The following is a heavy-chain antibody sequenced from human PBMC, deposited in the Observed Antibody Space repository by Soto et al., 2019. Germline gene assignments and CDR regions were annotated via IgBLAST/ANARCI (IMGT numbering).Heavy chain of an antibody. CDR3: ARTHRRYIVVVVAATPYFDY. CDR2: INHSGST. V-gene: IGHV4-34*01. J-gene: IGHJ4*02. D-gene: IGHD2-15*01. Sequence: SETLSLTCAVYGGSFSGYYWSWIRQPPGKGLEWIGEINHSGSTNYNPSLKSRVTISVDTSKNQFSMKLSSVTAADTAVYYCARTHRRYIVVVVAATPYFDYWGQGTLVTVSS. CDR1: GGSFSGYY.